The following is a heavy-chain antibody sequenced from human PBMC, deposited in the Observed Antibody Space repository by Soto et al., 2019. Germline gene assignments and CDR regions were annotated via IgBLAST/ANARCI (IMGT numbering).Heavy chain of an antibody. CDR1: GGSISSSNW. J-gene: IGHJ6*02. CDR2: IYHSGST. V-gene: IGHV4-4*02. CDR3: ASVRGGYYYAMDV. D-gene: IGHD3-10*02. Sequence: QVQLQESGPGLVKPSGTLSLTCAVSGGSISSSNWWSWVRQPPGKGLEWIGEIYHSGSTNYNPSRQRLVTISVDKSKNQFSLKLSSLTAADTAVYYCASVRGGYYYAMDVWGQGTTVTVSS.